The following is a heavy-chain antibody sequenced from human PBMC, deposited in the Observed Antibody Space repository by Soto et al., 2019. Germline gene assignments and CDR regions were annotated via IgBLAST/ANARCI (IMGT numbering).Heavy chain of an antibody. J-gene: IGHJ4*02. CDR1: GFTVSNNY. Sequence: EVQLVESGGGLIQPGGSLRLSCAVSGFTVSNNYMSWVRQAPGKGLEGVSVIYSGGYTAYGDSVKGRFTISRDNSKNTLFLKNTSPGAHTRAFFFCATHPGGGGYWGQGTLVTVSS. CDR3: ATHPGGGGY. V-gene: IGHV3-53*01. CDR2: IYSGGYT. D-gene: IGHD3-10*01.